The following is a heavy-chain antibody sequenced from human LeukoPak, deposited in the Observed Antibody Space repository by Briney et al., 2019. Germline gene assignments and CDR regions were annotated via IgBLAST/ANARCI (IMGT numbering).Heavy chain of an antibody. J-gene: IGHJ5*02. D-gene: IGHD3-10*01. Sequence: PSETLSLTCTVSGGSISSGGYYWSWIRQPPGTGLEWIGYIYHSGSTYYNPSLKSRVTISVDRSKNQFSLKLSSVTAADTAVYYCARAGPWQIDPWGQGILVTVSS. CDR1: GGSISSGGYY. CDR3: ARAGPWQIDP. V-gene: IGHV4-30-2*01. CDR2: IYHSGST.